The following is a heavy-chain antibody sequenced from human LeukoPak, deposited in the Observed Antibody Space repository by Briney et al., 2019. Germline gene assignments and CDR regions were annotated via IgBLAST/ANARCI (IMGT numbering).Heavy chain of an antibody. Sequence: PSETLSLTCAVYGGSFRGYYWSWIRQPPGKGLEWIGEINHSGSINYNPSLKSRVTISVDTSKNQFSLKLSSVTAADTAVYYCATFVRIAAAGTFDYWGQGTLVTVSS. CDR3: ATFVRIAAAGTFDY. D-gene: IGHD6-13*01. CDR2: INHSGSI. CDR1: GGSFRGYY. V-gene: IGHV4-34*01. J-gene: IGHJ4*02.